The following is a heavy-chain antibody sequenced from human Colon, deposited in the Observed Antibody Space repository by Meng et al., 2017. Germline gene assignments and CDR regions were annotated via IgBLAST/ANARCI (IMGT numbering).Heavy chain of an antibody. J-gene: IGHJ4*02. CDR3: ARDERGGPYYFDY. CDR2: IYPADGNR. CDR1: GYSFTSYG. V-gene: IGHV1-3*01. Sequence: QVQLVQSGAELKKPGASVKVSCPASGYSFTSYGMHWLRQAPGQRPEWMGWIYPADGNRRYSQKFQDRLTITTDTFARTAYMELSSLRSEDTAVYFCARDERGGPYYFDYWGQGTLVTVSS.